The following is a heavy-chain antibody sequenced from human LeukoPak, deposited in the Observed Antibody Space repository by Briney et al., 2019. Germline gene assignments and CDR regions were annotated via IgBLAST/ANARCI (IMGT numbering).Heavy chain of an antibody. CDR3: VRDRGTYRPIDY. Sequence: GGSLRLSCAASAFSLNAYNTNWVRQAPGKGLEWVSSISYTGTYIYYADSVKGRFTISRDNAQNSLYLQMNSLRAEDTAIYYCVRDRGTYRPIDYWGQGTLVTVSS. D-gene: IGHD1-26*01. J-gene: IGHJ4*02. V-gene: IGHV3-21*04. CDR1: AFSLNAYN. CDR2: ISYTGTYI.